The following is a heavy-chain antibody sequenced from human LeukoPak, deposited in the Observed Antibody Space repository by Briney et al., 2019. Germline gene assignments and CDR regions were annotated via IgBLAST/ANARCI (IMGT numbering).Heavy chain of an antibody. CDR1: DDSISSSSYY. CDR3: ARDPGLGTFDY. CDR2: IYYSGST. Sequence: SETLSLTCTVSDDSISSSSYYWGWIRQPPGKGLEWIASIYYSGSTYYNPSLKSRVTISEDTSKNQFSLKLSSVTAADTAVYYCARDPGLGTFDYWGRGTLVTVSS. D-gene: IGHD3-16*01. V-gene: IGHV4-39*07. J-gene: IGHJ4*02.